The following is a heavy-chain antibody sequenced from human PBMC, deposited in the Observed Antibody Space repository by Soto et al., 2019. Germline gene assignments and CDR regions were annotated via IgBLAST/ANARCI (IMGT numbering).Heavy chain of an antibody. CDR3: AKEYSSGFDY. D-gene: IGHD6-25*01. V-gene: IGHV3-30*18. CDR1: GFTFSSYG. J-gene: IGHJ4*02. Sequence: PGGSLRLSCAASGFTFSSYGMHWVRQAPGKGPEWVAVISYDGSNKYYADSVKGRFTISRDNSKNTLYLQMNSLRAEDTAVYYCAKEYSSGFDYWGQGTLVTVSS. CDR2: ISYDGSNK.